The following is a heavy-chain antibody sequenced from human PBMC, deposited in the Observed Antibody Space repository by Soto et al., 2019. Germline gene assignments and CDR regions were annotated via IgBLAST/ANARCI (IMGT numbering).Heavy chain of an antibody. CDR3: ATLYRHSSGYNWFDP. D-gene: IGHD3-22*01. CDR1: GYTLTELS. J-gene: IGHJ5*02. CDR2: FDPEDGET. Sequence: GASVKVSCKVSGYTLTELSMHWVRQAPGKGLEWMGGFDPEDGETIYAQKFQGRVTMTEDTSTDTAYMELSSLRSEDTAVYYCATLYRHSSGYNWFDPWGQGTLVTVS. V-gene: IGHV1-24*01.